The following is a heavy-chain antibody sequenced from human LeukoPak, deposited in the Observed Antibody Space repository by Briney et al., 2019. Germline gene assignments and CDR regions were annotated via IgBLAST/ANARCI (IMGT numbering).Heavy chain of an antibody. D-gene: IGHD3-22*01. CDR1: GYTFTSYG. CDR3: ARGLFTMIVGGGNELPGY. V-gene: IGHV1-18*01. Sequence: GASEKVSCKASGYTFTSYGISWVRQAPGQGLEWMGWISAYNGNTNYAQKLQGRVTMTTDTSTSTAYMELSSLRSEDTAMYYCARGLFTMIVGGGNELPGYWGQGTLVTVSS. J-gene: IGHJ4*02. CDR2: ISAYNGNT.